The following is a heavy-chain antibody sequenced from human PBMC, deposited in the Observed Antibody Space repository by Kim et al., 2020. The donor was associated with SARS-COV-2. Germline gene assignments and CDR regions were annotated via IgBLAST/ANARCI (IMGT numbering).Heavy chain of an antibody. CDR2: TYYRSKWYN. CDR1: GDSVSINSAA. CDR3: ARDQEPWLVSYGFDY. Sequence: SQTLSLTCAISGDSVSINSAARNWIRQSPSRGLEWLGRTYYRSKWYNDYAVSVKSRITINPDTSKNQFSLQLNSVTPQDTAEYYCARDQEPWLVSYGFDYWGQGTLVTVSS. V-gene: IGHV6-1*01. J-gene: IGHJ4*02. D-gene: IGHD6-19*01.